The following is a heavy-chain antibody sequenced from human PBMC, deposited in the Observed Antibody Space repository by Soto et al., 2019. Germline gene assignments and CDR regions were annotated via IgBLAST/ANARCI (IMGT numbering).Heavy chain of an antibody. J-gene: IGHJ4*02. CDR1: SGSSSSGGDS. CDR3: ARVPGY. V-gene: IGHV4-30-2*01. Sequence: PSETPSLTCAASSGSSSSGGDSWSWIRQPPGKGLEWIGYIYHSGSTYYNPSLKSRVTISVDRSKNQFSLKLSSVTAAGTAVYYCARVPGYWGQETLVTVSS. CDR2: IYHSGST.